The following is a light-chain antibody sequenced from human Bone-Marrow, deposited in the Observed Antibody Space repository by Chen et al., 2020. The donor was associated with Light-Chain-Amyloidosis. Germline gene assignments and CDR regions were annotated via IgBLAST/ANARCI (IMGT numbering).Light chain of an antibody. CDR2: EDD. CDR1: SGSIATNY. V-gene: IGLV6-57*01. CDR3: QSYQGSSQGV. J-gene: IGLJ3*02. Sequence: NFMLTQPHSVSESPGKTVIISCTRSSGSIATNYVPWYQPRPGSSPTTVIYEDDQRPSGVPDRFSGSIDRSSSSASLAISGLKTEDEADYYCQSYQGSSQGVFGGGTKLTVL.